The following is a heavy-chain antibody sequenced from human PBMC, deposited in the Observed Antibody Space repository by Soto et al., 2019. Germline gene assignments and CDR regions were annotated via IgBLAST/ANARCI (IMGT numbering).Heavy chain of an antibody. J-gene: IGHJ6*02. CDR2: ISSSSSTI. CDR3: ARVGYYDFWSGYETTYGMDV. V-gene: IGHV3-48*02. Sequence: HPGGSLILSCAASGFTFSSYSMNWVRQAPGKGLEWVSYISSSSSTIYYAGSVKGRFTISRDNAKNSLYLQMNSLRDEDTAVYYCARVGYYDFWSGYETTYGMDVWGQGTTVTVSS. CDR1: GFTFSSYS. D-gene: IGHD3-3*01.